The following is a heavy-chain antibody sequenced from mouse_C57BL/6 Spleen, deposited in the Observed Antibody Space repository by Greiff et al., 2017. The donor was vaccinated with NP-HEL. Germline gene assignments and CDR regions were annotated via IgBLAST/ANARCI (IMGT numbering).Heavy chain of an antibody. CDR1: GLNIKNTY. CDR2: IDPANGNT. CDR3: ASTITTVVATDAMDY. J-gene: IGHJ4*01. D-gene: IGHD1-1*01. Sequence: EVQLQQSVAELVRPGASVKLSCTASGLNIKNTYMHWVKQRPEQGLEWIGRIDPANGNTKYAPKFQGKATITADTSSNTAYLQLSSLTSEDTAIYYCASTITTVVATDAMDYWGQGTSVTVSS. V-gene: IGHV14-3*01.